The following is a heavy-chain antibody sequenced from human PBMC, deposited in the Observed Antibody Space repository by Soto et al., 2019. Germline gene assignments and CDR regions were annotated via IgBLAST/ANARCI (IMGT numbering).Heavy chain of an antibody. Sequence: EVQLVESGGGLVQPGGSLRLSCAASGFTFSDHYMDWVRQAPGKGLEWVARSRNRVNSHTTEYAASVKSRFTISRGESKSSLYLPMNSLKIEDTAVYYCTRGLLGGAPSYTFHGMDVWGQGTTVNVSS. CDR3: TRGLLGGAPSYTFHGMDV. CDR2: SRNRVNSHTT. V-gene: IGHV3-72*01. J-gene: IGHJ6*01. D-gene: IGHD1-26*01. CDR1: GFTFSDHY.